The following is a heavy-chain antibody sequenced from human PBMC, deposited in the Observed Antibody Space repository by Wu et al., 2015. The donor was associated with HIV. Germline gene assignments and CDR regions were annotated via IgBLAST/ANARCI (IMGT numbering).Heavy chain of an antibody. J-gene: IGHJ4*02. CDR2: ISAYNGNT. D-gene: IGHD2-21*01. V-gene: IGHV1-18*01. CDR3: ARDQRCGGDCFPFDY. CDR1: GYTFISYG. Sequence: QVQLVQSGAEVKRPGASVKVSCKASGYTFISYGISWVRQAPGQGLEWMGWISAYNGNTNYAQNLQGRVTMTTDTSTSTAYMELRSLRSDDTAVYYCARDQRCGGDCFPFDYVGPREPWSPSP.